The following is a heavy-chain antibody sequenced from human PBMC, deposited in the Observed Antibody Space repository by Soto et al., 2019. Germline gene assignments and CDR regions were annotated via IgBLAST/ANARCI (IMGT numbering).Heavy chain of an antibody. D-gene: IGHD2-2*01. V-gene: IGHV3-30*18. CDR3: AKGRIVVVPAANSDAFDI. Sequence: GGSLRLSCAASGFTFSSYGMHWVRQAPGKGLEWVAVISYDGSNKYYADSVKGRFTISRDNSKNTLYLQMNSLRAEDTAVYYCAKGRIVVVPAANSDAFDIWGQGTMVTVSS. CDR1: GFTFSSYG. J-gene: IGHJ3*02. CDR2: ISYDGSNK.